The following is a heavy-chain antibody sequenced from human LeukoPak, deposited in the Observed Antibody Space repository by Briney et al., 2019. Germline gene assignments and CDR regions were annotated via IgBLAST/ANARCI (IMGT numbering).Heavy chain of an antibody. CDR1: GFTFTNNW. J-gene: IGHJ6*02. CDR2: IKQDGGEK. CDR3: GRAGYCVTPTSSTGGGLAV. Sequence: GGSLRLSCAASGFTFTNNWMTWVRQAPGKGLEWVATIKQDGGEKYYVDSVKGRFTISRDNARDSLYLQMNILRAEDAAVYYFGRAGYCVTPTSSTGGGLAVWGQGPPVPASS. V-gene: IGHV3-7*04. D-gene: IGHD2-21*01.